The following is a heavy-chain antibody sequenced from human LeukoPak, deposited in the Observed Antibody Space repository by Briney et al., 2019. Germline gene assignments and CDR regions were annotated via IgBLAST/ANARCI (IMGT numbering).Heavy chain of an antibody. CDR2: ISGTGVTT. V-gene: IGHV3-23*01. CDR1: GFTFSSYA. Sequence: GGSLRLSCAASGFTFSSYAMSWVRQAPGKGLEWVSSISGTGVTTYYADSVKGRFTISRDNAKSSLYLQMNSLRAEDTAVYYCARAPLSRQYYFDYWGQGTLVTVSS. CDR3: ARAPLSRQYYFDY. J-gene: IGHJ4*02.